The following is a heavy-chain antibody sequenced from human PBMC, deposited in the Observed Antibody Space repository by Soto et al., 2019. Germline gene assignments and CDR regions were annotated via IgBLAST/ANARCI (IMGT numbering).Heavy chain of an antibody. V-gene: IGHV3-23*01. Sequence: PGGSLRLSCAASGFTFSSYAMSWVRQAPGKGLEWVSAISGSGGSTYYADSVEGRFTISRDNSKNTLYLQMNSLRAEDTAVYYCAKHPRGGSGSYFYLDPWGQGTLVTVSS. CDR2: ISGSGGST. CDR1: GFTFSSYA. CDR3: AKHPRGGSGSYFYLDP. J-gene: IGHJ5*02. D-gene: IGHD3-10*01.